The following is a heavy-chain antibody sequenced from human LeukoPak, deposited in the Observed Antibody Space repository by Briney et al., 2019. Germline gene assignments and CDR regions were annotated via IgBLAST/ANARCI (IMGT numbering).Heavy chain of an antibody. CDR1: GFTFSSYA. CDR2: ITTNGGGT. D-gene: IGHD3-10*01. Sequence: GGSLRLSCSASGFTFSSYAMHWVRQAPGKGLEYVSAITTNGGGTYYSDSVKGRFTISRDNSKNTLYLQMSSLRTEDTAVYYCVKSRSGSYYHYWGQGTLVPVSS. CDR3: VKSRSGSYYHY. J-gene: IGHJ4*02. V-gene: IGHV3-64D*06.